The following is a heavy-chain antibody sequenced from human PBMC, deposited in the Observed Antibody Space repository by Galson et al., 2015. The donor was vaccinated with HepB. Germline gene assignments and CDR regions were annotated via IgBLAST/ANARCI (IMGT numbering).Heavy chain of an antibody. CDR3: ARLWLQDYIDY. CDR1: GFTFSSYE. J-gene: IGHJ4*02. V-gene: IGHV3-48*03. Sequence: SLRLSCAASGFTFSSYEMNWVRQAPGKGLEWVSYISSSGSTIYYADSVKGRFNITRDNAKNSLYLQMNSLRAEDTAVYYCARLWLQDYIDYWGQGTLVTVS. D-gene: IGHD5-12*01. CDR2: ISSSGSTI.